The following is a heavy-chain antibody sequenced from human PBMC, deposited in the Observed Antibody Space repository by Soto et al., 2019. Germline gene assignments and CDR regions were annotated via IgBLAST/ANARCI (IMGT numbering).Heavy chain of an antibody. Sequence: VGSLRLSCAASGFTFSSYAMSWVRQAPGKGLEWVSAISGSGGSTYYADSVKGRFTISRDNSKNTLYLQMNSLRAEDTAVYYCAKDDIVVVPAAIIEYYYYYGMDVWGQGTTVTVSS. CDR2: ISGSGGST. D-gene: IGHD2-2*02. V-gene: IGHV3-23*01. J-gene: IGHJ6*02. CDR1: GFTFSSYA. CDR3: AKDDIVVVPAAIIEYYYYYGMDV.